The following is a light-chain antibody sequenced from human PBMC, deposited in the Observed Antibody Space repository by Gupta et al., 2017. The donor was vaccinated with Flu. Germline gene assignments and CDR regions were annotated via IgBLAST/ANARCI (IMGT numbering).Light chain of an antibody. CDR1: QGISNY. J-gene: IGKJ1*01. CDR3: QTYNSALRT. V-gene: IGKV1-27*01. CDR2: AAS. Sequence: DIQMTQSPSSLSASVGDRVTITCRASQGISNYLAWYQQKPGKVPKLLIYAASTLQSGVPSRVSGRGSRTDFTLTISSLQPGDCATFYCQTYNSALRTFGQGTKVEIK.